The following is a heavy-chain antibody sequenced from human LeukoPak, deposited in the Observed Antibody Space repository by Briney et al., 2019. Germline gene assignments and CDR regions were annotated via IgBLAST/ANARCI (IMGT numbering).Heavy chain of an antibody. J-gene: IGHJ3*02. CDR2: IYYSGST. CDR3: ARLLRDAFDI. V-gene: IGHV4-59*01. Sequence: SETLSLTCTGAGGSISSYYWSWIRQPPGKGLEWIGYIYYSGSTNYNPSLKSRVTISVDTSKNQFSLKLSSVTAADTAVYYCARLLRDAFDIWGQGTMVTVSS. CDR1: GGSISSYY.